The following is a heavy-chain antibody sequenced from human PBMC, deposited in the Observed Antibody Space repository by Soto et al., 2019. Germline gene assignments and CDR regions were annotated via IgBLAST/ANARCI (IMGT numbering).Heavy chain of an antibody. D-gene: IGHD6-19*01. Sequence: QVQLAQSGAEVKKRGSSVKVSCRVSGGTFNNYAISWVRQAPGEGLEWMGGIIPAFGTPKYAQRFQDRVTISADVYAATAYMELTSLRSEDTAVYYCARGDGTGLYNSGWSPRYWGQGTLVTVSS. J-gene: IGHJ4*02. CDR2: IIPAFGTP. CDR1: GGTFNNYA. V-gene: IGHV1-69*01. CDR3: ARGDGTGLYNSGWSPRY.